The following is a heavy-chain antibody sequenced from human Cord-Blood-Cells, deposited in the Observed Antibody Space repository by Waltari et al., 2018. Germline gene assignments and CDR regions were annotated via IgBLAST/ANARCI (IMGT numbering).Heavy chain of an antibody. CDR3: AKYYYGSGSYFVDYYYYMDV. V-gene: IGHV3-23*01. J-gene: IGHJ6*03. Sequence: EVQLLESGGGLVQPGGSLRLSCAASGFPFSSYAMSWVRQAPGKGLAWVSAISGSGGSTYSADSVKGRFTISRDNSKNTLYLQMNSLRAEDTAVYYCAKYYYGSGSYFVDYYYYMDVWGKGTTVTVSS. D-gene: IGHD3-10*01. CDR1: GFPFSSYA. CDR2: ISGSGGST.